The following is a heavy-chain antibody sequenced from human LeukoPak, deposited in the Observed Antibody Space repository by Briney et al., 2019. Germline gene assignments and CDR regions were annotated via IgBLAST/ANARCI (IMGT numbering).Heavy chain of an antibody. Sequence: GGSLRLSCAVSGFRVTNDYMNWVRQAPGKGPEWVSIIYAGGSTYYADSVKGRFTISRDSSNNTLFLQMSNLRADDSGLYYCATDIRSSPLGFWGHGTLVTVSS. CDR3: ATDIRSSPLGF. D-gene: IGHD3-9*01. V-gene: IGHV3-66*01. CDR2: IYAGGST. J-gene: IGHJ4*01. CDR1: GFRVTNDY.